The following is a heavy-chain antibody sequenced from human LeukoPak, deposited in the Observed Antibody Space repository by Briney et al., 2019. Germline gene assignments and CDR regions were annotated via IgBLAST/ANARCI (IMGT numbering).Heavy chain of an antibody. J-gene: IGHJ4*02. CDR2: INHSGST. V-gene: IGHV4-34*01. CDR1: GGSFSGYY. CDR3: ARTKYCSSTSCYASGGDYFDY. D-gene: IGHD2-2*01. Sequence: SETLSLTCAVYGGSFSGYYWNWIRQPPGKGLEWIGEINHSGSTNYNPSLKSRVTISVDTSKNQFSLKLSSVTAADTAVYYCARTKYCSSTSCYASGGDYFDYWGQGTLVTVSS.